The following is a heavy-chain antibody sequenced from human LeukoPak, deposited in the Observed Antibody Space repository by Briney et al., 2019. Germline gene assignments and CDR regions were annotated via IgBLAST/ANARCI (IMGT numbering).Heavy chain of an antibody. CDR1: GFTFSSCA. D-gene: IGHD6-13*01. V-gene: IGHV3-23*01. Sequence: GGSLRLSCVASGFTFSSCAMNWVRLAPGKGLEWVSVISGTGDSTYYADSVKGRFTISRDNSKNTLYLQMNSLRAEDTAIYYCAKGGSRWTYYFDYWGQGTLVTVSS. CDR2: ISGTGDST. CDR3: AKGGSRWTYYFDY. J-gene: IGHJ4*02.